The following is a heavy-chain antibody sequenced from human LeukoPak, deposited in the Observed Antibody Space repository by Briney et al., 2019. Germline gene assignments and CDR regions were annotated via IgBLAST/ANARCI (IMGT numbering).Heavy chain of an antibody. CDR1: GYSISNGYY. J-gene: IGHJ3*02. D-gene: IGHD1-1*01. Sequence: SETLSLTCTVSGYSISNGYYWGWIRQPPGKGLEWNGSIYHSGSIYYNPSLKSRVTISVDTSKNQLSLKLSSVTAADTAVYYCARKDWNDVRAFDIWGQGTMVTVSS. V-gene: IGHV4-38-2*02. CDR3: ARKDWNDVRAFDI. CDR2: IYHSGSI.